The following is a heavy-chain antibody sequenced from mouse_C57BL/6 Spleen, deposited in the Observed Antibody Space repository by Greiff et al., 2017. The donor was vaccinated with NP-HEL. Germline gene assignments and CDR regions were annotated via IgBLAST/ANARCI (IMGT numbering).Heavy chain of an antibody. CDR2: ISDGGSYT. J-gene: IGHJ2*01. V-gene: IGHV5-4*01. Sequence: EVQRVESGGGLVKPGGSLKLSCAASGFTFSSYAMSWVRQTPEKRLEWVATISDGGSYTYYPDNVKGRFTISRDNAKNNLYLQMSHLKSEDTAMYYCARDGVLGYYGSRYHFDYWGQGTTLTVSS. CDR3: ARDGVLGYYGSRYHFDY. CDR1: GFTFSSYA. D-gene: IGHD1-1*01.